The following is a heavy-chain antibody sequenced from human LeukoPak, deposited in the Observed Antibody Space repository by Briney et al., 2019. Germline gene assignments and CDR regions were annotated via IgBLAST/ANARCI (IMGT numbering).Heavy chain of an antibody. V-gene: IGHV1-2*02. CDR1: GGTFSSYA. J-gene: IGHJ4*02. D-gene: IGHD3-10*02. Sequence: ASVKVSCKASGGTFSSYAISWVRQAPGQGLEWMGWINPNSGGTNYAQKFQGRVTMTRDTSISTAYMELSRLRSDDTAVCYCARMLGGGYTGLFDCWGQGTLVSVSS. CDR2: INPNSGGT. CDR3: ARMLGGGYTGLFDC.